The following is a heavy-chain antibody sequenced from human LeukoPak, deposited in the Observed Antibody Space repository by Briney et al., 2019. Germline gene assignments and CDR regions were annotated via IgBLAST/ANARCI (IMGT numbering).Heavy chain of an antibody. V-gene: IGHV4-4*07. J-gene: IGHJ5*02. CDR2: IYSSGST. CDR1: GGSISSFY. D-gene: IGHD4-11*01. Sequence: SETLSLTCTVSGGSISSFYWSWIRQPAVKGLEWIGRIYSSGSTNYNPSLQSRVTMSVDTSKSQLSLKLSSVTAADTAVYYCARDPGYRNLYNWFDPWGQGTLVTVSS. CDR3: ARDPGYRNLYNWFDP.